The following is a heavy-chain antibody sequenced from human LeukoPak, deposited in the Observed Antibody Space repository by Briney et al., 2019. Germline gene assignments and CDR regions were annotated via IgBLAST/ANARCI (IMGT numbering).Heavy chain of an antibody. CDR2: IYTSGST. V-gene: IGHV4-4*07. D-gene: IGHD6-13*01. CDR3: AGDYSSSWSRGFDY. Sequence: SETLSLTCTVSGGSISSYYWSWIRQPAGKGLEWIGRIYTSGSTNYNPSLKSRVTISVDKSKNQFSLKLSSVTAADTAVYYCAGDYSSSWSRGFDYWGQGTLVTVSS. J-gene: IGHJ4*02. CDR1: GGSISSYY.